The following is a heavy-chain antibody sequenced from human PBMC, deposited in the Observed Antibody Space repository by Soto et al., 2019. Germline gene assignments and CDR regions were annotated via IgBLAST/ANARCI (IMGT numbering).Heavy chain of an antibody. CDR1: GLSVSDNY. Sequence: AGGSLRLSCGASGLSVSDNYMGWVRQAPGRGLEWVSFMYAGGDTHYADSVKGRFTISRDKSENTLYLQMNSLRDEDTGVYFCVSRIPSWVFDYWGLGTLVTVSS. D-gene: IGHD2-21*01. CDR3: VSRIPSWVFDY. J-gene: IGHJ4*01. CDR2: MYAGGDT. V-gene: IGHV3-53*01.